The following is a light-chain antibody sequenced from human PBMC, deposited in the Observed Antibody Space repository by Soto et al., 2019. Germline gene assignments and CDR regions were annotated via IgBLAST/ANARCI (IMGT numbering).Light chain of an antibody. J-gene: IGKJ2*01. Sequence: DLQMTQSPSSLSTSVGDRVTITCRASQSISTYLNWYQQKPGKAPNLLIYTASSLQSGVPSRFSGNGSGTDFTLTISSLQPEDFATYYCQQSYSALYTFGQGTKLEI. V-gene: IGKV1-39*01. CDR3: QQSYSALYT. CDR1: QSISTY. CDR2: TAS.